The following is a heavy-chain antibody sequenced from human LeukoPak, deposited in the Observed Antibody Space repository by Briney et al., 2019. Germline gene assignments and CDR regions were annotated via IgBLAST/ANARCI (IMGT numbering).Heavy chain of an antibody. V-gene: IGHV4-31*03. CDR3: ARTDSSGYYADY. J-gene: IGHJ4*02. CDR2: IYSSGST. CDR1: GGSINSGGYY. D-gene: IGHD3-22*01. Sequence: SETLSLTCTVSGGSINSGGYYWSWIRQHPGKGLEWVGYIYSSGSTYYNPSLKSRLTISVDTSKKQFSMKLSSVTAADTAVYYCARTDSSGYYADYWGQGTLVTVSS.